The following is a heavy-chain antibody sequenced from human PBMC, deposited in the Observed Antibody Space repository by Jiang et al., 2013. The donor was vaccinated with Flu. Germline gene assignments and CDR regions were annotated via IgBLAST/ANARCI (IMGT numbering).Heavy chain of an antibody. CDR3: ARAAKGLLYVDY. CDR1: GGSISSSSYY. Sequence: LLKPSETLSLTCTVSGGSISSSSYYWGWIRQPPGKGLEWIGSIYYSGSTYYNPSLKSRVTVSVDTSKNQFSLKLSSVTAADTAVYYCARAAKGLLYVDYWGQGTLVTVSS. D-gene: IGHD2-21*01. CDR2: IYYSGST. V-gene: IGHV4-39*01. J-gene: IGHJ4*02.